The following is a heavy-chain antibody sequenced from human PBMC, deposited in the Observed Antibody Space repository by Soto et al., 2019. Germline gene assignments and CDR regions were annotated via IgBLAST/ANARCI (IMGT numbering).Heavy chain of an antibody. J-gene: IGHJ6*02. V-gene: IGHV3-21*01. CDR1: GFSFSTYS. CDR2: IRRSGDYT. Sequence: EVQLVESGGGLVMPGGSLRLSCIASGFSFSTYSMNWVRQAPGKGLEWVSSIRRSGDYTYYADSRKGRFTISRDNAKNSLSLQRISPRAEDTAVYYCARSTSLGGMDVWGQGTTVTVSS. D-gene: IGHD1-1*01. CDR3: ARSTSLGGMDV.